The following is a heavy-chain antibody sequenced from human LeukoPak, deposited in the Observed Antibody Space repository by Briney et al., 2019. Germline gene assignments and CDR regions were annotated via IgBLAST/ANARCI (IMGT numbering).Heavy chain of an antibody. D-gene: IGHD3-22*01. Sequence: GGSLRLSCAASGFTFSSYEMNWVRQAPGKGLEWVSYISSSGSTIYSADSVKGRFTISRDNAKNSLYLQMNSLRAEDTAVYYCARGEYYDSSGYSQYFQHWGQGTLVTVSS. CDR2: ISSSGSTI. J-gene: IGHJ1*01. V-gene: IGHV3-48*03. CDR3: ARGEYYDSSGYSQYFQH. CDR1: GFTFSSYE.